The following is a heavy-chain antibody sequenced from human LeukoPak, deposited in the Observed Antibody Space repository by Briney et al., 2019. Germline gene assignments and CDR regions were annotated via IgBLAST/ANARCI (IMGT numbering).Heavy chain of an antibody. V-gene: IGHV3-30*02. Sequence: GGSLRLSCAAFGFAFRTYDTHWVRQAPGKGLEWVAFVRYDGSDKFYADSVNGRFTISRDDSKSTIYWQMNSLRAEDTAVYYCAKLINGGSYLHPIDYWSQGTLVTVSA. CDR1: GFAFRTYD. CDR3: AKLINGGSYLHPIDY. CDR2: VRYDGSDK. D-gene: IGHD1-26*01. J-gene: IGHJ4*01.